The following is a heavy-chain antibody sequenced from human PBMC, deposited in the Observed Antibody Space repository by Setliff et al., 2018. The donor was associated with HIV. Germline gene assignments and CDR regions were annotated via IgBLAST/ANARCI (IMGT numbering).Heavy chain of an antibody. Sequence: GGSLRLSCAASGFSLTSYGMHWVRQTPDKGLEWVAFLQHDENNKYYADSVKGRFTISRDSAKNTLYLQMNRLRAEDTALYYCVRGPQFRPHWGQGTLVTVSS. J-gene: IGHJ4*02. CDR3: VRGPQFRPH. V-gene: IGHV3-30*02. CDR1: GFSLTSYG. CDR2: LQHDENNK.